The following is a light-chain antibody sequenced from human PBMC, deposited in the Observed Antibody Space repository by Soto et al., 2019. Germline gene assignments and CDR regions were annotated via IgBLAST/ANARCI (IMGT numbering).Light chain of an antibody. CDR3: QQYTSLYT. Sequence: DIQMTQSPSTLSASVGDRVTITCRASQSISSWLAWYQQKPGKAPQLLIYKASRLESGVPSRFSGSGSGTEFTLTISSLQPDDFATYCCQQYTSLYTFGQGTKLEIK. V-gene: IGKV1-5*03. CDR2: KAS. CDR1: QSISSW. J-gene: IGKJ2*01.